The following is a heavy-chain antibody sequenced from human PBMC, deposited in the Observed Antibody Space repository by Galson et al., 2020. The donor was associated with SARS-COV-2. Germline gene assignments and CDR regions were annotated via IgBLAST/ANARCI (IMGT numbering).Heavy chain of an antibody. D-gene: IGHD3-3*01. V-gene: IGHV4-59*01. Sequence: SATLSLTCTVSGVYTSSYYWTWIRQPPGKGLEWIGYISYSGATNNNPSLKSRVTMTIDTSKNQVSLKVNSVTAADTAVYYCARYYDFWSGAFDSWGQGTLVTVSS. J-gene: IGHJ4*02. CDR3: ARYYDFWSGAFDS. CDR1: GVYTSSYY. CDR2: ISYSGAT.